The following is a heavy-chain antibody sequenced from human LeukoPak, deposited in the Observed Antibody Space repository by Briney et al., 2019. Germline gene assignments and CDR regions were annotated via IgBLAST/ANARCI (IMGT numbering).Heavy chain of an antibody. J-gene: IGHJ4*02. CDR2: IYYSGST. V-gene: IGHV4-59*01. CDR3: ARVYSGSYHY. CDR1: GGSISSYY. Sequence: SETLSHTCTVSGGSISSYYWSWIRQPPGKGLERIGYIYYSGSTNYNPSLKSRVTISVDTSKNQFSLKLSSVTAADTAVYYCARVYSGSYHYWGQGTLVTVSS. D-gene: IGHD1-26*01.